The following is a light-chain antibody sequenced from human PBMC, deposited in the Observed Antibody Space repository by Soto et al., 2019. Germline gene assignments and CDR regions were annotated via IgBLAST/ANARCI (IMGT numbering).Light chain of an antibody. CDR3: QQYGRA. V-gene: IGKV3-20*01. Sequence: EVVLTRSPGTLSLSPGERATLSCRASQSVSSSYLAWYQQKPGQAPRLLIYGASTRATGIPDRFSGSGSGTDFTLTIFRLEPEDCAVYYCQQYGRAFGQGTKVEIK. CDR1: QSVSSSY. CDR2: GAS. J-gene: IGKJ1*01.